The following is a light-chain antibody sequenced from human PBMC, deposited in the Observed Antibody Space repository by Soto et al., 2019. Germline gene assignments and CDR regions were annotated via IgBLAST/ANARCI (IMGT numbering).Light chain of an antibody. Sequence: EIVLTQSPGTLSLSPGERATLSCRASQSVSSSYLAWYQQKPGQAPRRLIYGASSRATGIPDRFSGSVSGTDFTLTISRLEPEDFAVYYCQQYGSSPRGFTFCPGTKVDIK. J-gene: IGKJ3*01. CDR3: QQYGSSPRGFT. CDR1: QSVSSSY. V-gene: IGKV3-20*01. CDR2: GAS.